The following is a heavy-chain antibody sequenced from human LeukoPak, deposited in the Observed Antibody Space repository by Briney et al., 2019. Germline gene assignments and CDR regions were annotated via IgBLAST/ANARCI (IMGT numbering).Heavy chain of an antibody. J-gene: IGHJ4*02. V-gene: IGHV3-7*01. CDR1: GFSFKSHW. CDR3: ARDEGVSFDY. CDR2: INQDGGEI. Sequence: GGSLRLSCAASGFSFKSHWMSWVRQAPGKGLEWVANINQDGGEIYYVDSVKGRFTISRDNAKNSLYLQMNSLRAEDTAVYYCARDEGVSFDYWGQGTLVTVSS.